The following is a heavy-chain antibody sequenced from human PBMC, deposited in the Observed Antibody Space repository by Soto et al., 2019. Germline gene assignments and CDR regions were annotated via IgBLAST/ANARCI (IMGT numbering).Heavy chain of an antibody. J-gene: IGHJ6*02. CDR2: INHSGST. CDR3: VRDVGVRYFYGMVV. Sequence: SETLSLTCAVYGGSFSGYYWSWIRQPPGKGLEWIGEINHSGSTNYNPSLKSRVTISVDTSKNQFSLKLSSVTAADTAVYYCVRDVGVRYFYGMVVWGQGITVTVSS. D-gene: IGHD3-9*01. CDR1: GGSFSGYY. V-gene: IGHV4-34*09.